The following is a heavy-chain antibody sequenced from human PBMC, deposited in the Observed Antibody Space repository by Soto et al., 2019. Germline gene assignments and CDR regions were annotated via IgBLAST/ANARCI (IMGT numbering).Heavy chain of an antibody. Sequence: PSQTLSLTCAVSGDSVSRNSIAWNWIRQSPSRGLEWLGRTYYRSKWYNDYALSVKSRITINLDTSKSQFSLQLNSVTPEDSDVYHCPRGQYSAMDVWGQGITVTVSS. D-gene: IGHD5-18*01. J-gene: IGHJ6*02. CDR1: GDSVSRNSIA. CDR3: PRGQYSAMDV. V-gene: IGHV6-1*01. CDR2: TYYRSKWYN.